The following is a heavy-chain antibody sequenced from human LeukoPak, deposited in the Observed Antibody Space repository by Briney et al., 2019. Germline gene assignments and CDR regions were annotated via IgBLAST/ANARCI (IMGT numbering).Heavy chain of an antibody. V-gene: IGHV3-9*01. CDR1: GFTFSSYA. J-gene: IGHJ3*02. D-gene: IGHD3-22*01. CDR2: ISWNSDSI. CDR3: AKDATRDYYDTTGYYGAFDI. Sequence: GGSLRLSCAASGFTFSSYAMHWVRQAPGKGLEWVSGISWNSDSIGYGDSVKGRFTISRDNAKNSLYLQMNSLRAEDTALYYCAKDATRDYYDTTGYYGAFDIWGQGTMVTVSS.